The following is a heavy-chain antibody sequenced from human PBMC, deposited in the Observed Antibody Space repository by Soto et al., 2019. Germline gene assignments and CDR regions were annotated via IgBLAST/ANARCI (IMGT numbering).Heavy chain of an antibody. CDR3: ARDRLYSGYDLPAFDI. D-gene: IGHD5-12*01. CDR2: IYSGGST. CDR1: GFTVSSNY. J-gene: IGHJ3*02. V-gene: IGHV3-53*01. Sequence: GGSLRLSCSASGFTVSSNYMSWVRQAPGKGLEWVSVIYSGGSTYYADSVKGRFTISRDNSKNTLYLQMNSLRAEDTAVYYCARDRLYSGYDLPAFDIWGQGTMVTVSS.